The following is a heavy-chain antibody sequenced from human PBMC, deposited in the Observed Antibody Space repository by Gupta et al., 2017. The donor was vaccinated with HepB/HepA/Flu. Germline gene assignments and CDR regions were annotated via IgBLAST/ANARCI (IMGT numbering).Heavy chain of an antibody. CDR1: GLTFSAYA. CDR2: ITEGGST. J-gene: IGHJ4*02. CDR3: AGGSWGVFSY. V-gene: IGHV3-23*01. D-gene: IGHD4-23*01. Sequence: EVQLLESGGNLVQPGVSLRLSCAASGLTFSAYAMNWVRQAPGKGLEWVSVITEGGSTYYADSVKGRFTISRDDSKNTLSLQMNSLRTDDTAVYFCAGGSWGVFSYWGQGTLVTVSS.